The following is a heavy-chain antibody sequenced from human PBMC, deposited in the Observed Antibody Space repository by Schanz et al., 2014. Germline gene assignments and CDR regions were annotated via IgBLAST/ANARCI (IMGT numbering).Heavy chain of an antibody. CDR1: GFTVNTNY. CDR2: MYINSGST. D-gene: IGHD4-17*01. J-gene: IGHJ3*02. V-gene: IGHV3-53*01. CDR3: AKDMHKDYGGKPQAFDI. Sequence: EVQLVESGGGLIQPGGSLRLSCAVSGFTVNTNYMSWVRQAPGKGLEWISSMYINSGSTQYADSVKGRFIISRDSSKNTLFLQMNSLRAEDTALYYCAKDMHKDYGGKPQAFDIWGQGTMVTVSS.